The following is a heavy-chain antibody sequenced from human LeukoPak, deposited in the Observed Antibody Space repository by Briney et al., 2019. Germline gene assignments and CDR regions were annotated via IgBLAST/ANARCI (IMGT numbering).Heavy chain of an antibody. Sequence: SETLSLTCAVSGGSISSSNWWSWVRQPPGKGLEWIGEIYHSGSTNYNPSLKSRVTISVDKSKNQFSLKLSSVTAADTAVYYCARDRSYCSSTSCYYSWFDPWGQGTLVTVSS. V-gene: IGHV4-4*02. J-gene: IGHJ5*02. CDR3: ARDRSYCSSTSCYYSWFDP. CDR1: GGSISSSNW. CDR2: IYHSGST. D-gene: IGHD2-2*01.